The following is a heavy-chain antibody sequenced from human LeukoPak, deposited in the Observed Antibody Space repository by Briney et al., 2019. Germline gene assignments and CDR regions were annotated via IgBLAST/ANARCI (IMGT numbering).Heavy chain of an antibody. CDR2: ISWNSGSI. J-gene: IGHJ3*02. Sequence: PGGSLRLSCAASGFTFDDYAMHWVRQAPGKGLEWVSGISWNSGSIGYADSVKGRFTISRDNAKNSLYLQMNSLRSEDTAVYYCARPLGWRDAFDMWGRGTVVTVSS. CDR3: ARPLGWRDAFDM. CDR1: GFTFDDYA. D-gene: IGHD2-15*01. V-gene: IGHV3-9*01.